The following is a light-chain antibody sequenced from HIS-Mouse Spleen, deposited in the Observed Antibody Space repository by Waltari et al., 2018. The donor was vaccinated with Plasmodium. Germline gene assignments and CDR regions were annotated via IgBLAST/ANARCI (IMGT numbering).Light chain of an antibody. J-gene: IGKJ3*01. CDR3: QQYGSSRFT. V-gene: IGKV3-20*01. CDR1: QSVSSSY. Sequence: EIVLSQSSGTTSLSPVVRATLSCRASQSVSSSYLDWYQQKPGQAPRLLIYGASSRATGIPDRFSGSGSGTDFTLTISRLEPEDFAVYYCQQYGSSRFTFGPGTKVDIK. CDR2: GAS.